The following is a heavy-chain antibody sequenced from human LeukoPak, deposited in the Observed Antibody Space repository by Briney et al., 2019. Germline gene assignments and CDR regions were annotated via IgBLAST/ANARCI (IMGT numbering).Heavy chain of an antibody. J-gene: IGHJ4*02. CDR1: GYTFTSYY. V-gene: IGHV1-46*01. CDR2: IDPSGGSR. CDR3: ANDDTAIGPFDY. Sequence: ASVKVSCKASGYTFTSYYIHWMRQAPGQGLEWMGVIDPSGGSRSFAQKFQGRVTMTRDTSTSTVYMELSSLRSEDTAVYYCANDDTAIGPFDYWGQGTLVTVPS. D-gene: IGHD5-18*01.